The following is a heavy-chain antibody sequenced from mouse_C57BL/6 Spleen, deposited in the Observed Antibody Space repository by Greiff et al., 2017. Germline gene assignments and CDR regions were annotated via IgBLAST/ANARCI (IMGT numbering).Heavy chain of an antibody. D-gene: IGHD2-1*01. CDR3: ARKWGNYLYFDY. Sequence: QVQLQQSGTELVKPGASVKLSCKASGYTFTSYWMHWVKQRPGHGLEWIGNINPSNGGTNYNEKFKSKATLTVDKSSSTAYMQLSSLTSEDSAVYYCARKWGNYLYFDYWGQGTTLTVAS. V-gene: IGHV1-53*01. J-gene: IGHJ2*01. CDR1: GYTFTSYW. CDR2: INPSNGGT.